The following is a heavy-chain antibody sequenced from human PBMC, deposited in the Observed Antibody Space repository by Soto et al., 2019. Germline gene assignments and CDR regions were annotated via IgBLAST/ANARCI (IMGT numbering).Heavy chain of an antibody. J-gene: IGHJ5*02. CDR3: ARVVTMVRGSLFDP. Sequence: SVKVSSKASGGAFSSYTISWVRQATGQGLEWMGRIIPILGIANYAQKFQGRVTITADKSTSTAYMELSSLRSEDTAVYYCARVVTMVRGSLFDPWGQGTLVTVSS. CDR2: IIPILGIA. D-gene: IGHD3-10*01. CDR1: GGAFSSYT. V-gene: IGHV1-69*02.